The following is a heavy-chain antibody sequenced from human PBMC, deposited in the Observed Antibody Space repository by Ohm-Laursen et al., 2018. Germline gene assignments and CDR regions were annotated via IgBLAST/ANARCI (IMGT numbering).Heavy chain of an antibody. D-gene: IGHD1-26*01. Sequence: SETLSLTCPVSGGSISSYYWSWIRQPPGKGLEWIGYIHNSGSTNYNPSLKSRVTIETDTSKNQLSLKLSLVTAADTAVYYCARRANSAFPYYLDYWGQGTLVTVSS. CDR2: IHNSGST. CDR1: GGSISSYY. V-gene: IGHV4-59*08. CDR3: ARRANSAFPYYLDY. J-gene: IGHJ4*02.